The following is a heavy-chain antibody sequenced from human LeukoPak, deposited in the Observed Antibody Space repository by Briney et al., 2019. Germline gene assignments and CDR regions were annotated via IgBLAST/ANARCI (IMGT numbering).Heavy chain of an antibody. V-gene: IGHV3-30*03. CDR3: AREGGTIEIGEFDY. Sequence: PGRSLRLSCAASGFTFSSYGMHWVRQAPGKGLEWVAVISYDGSNKYYADSVKGRFTISRDNSKNTLYLQMNSLRAEDTAVYYCAREGGTIEIGEFDYWGQGTLVTVSS. CDR1: GFTFSSYG. D-gene: IGHD3-16*02. J-gene: IGHJ4*02. CDR2: ISYDGSNK.